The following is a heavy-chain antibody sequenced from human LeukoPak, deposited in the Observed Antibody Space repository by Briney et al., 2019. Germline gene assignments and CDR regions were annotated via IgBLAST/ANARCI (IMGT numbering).Heavy chain of an antibody. V-gene: IGHV4-59*01. CDR3: ARAAYSFGHFDY. J-gene: IGHJ4*02. CDR1: DGSISSYY. D-gene: IGHD5-18*01. CDR2: VYHSGNT. Sequence: ASGTLSLTCTISDGSISSYYWSWIRQPPGKGLEWLGYVYHSGNTFYNPSLETRVTISIDTSKNQFSLDLKSVTAADTAVYYCARAAYSFGHFDYWGQGTLVTVSS.